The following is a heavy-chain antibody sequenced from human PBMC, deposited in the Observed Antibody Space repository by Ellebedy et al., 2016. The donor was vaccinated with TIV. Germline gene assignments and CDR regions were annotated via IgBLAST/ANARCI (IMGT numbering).Heavy chain of an antibody. V-gene: IGHV3-7*01. Sequence: GGSLRLXCAASGFTFSSHWMNWVRQAPGKGLEWVANIKQDGSEEYYVESVKGRFTISRDNAKNSLYLQMNSLRAEDTAVYYCARSYCSGGSCPRAFYFDYWGQGTLVTVSS. CDR1: GFTFSSHW. CDR2: IKQDGSEE. D-gene: IGHD2-15*01. J-gene: IGHJ4*02. CDR3: ARSYCSGGSCPRAFYFDY.